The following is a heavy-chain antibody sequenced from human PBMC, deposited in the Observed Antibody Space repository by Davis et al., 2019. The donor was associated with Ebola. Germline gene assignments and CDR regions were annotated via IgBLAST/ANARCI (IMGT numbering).Heavy chain of an antibody. CDR2: INHSGST. CDR1: GGSFSGYY. Sequence: LETLSLTCAVYGGSFSGYYWSWIRQPPGKGLEWIGEINHSGSTNYNPSLKSRVTISVDTSKNQFSLKLSSVTAADTAVYYCARGRAKADVWGQGTTVTVSS. J-gene: IGHJ6*02. V-gene: IGHV4-34*01. CDR3: ARGRAKADV.